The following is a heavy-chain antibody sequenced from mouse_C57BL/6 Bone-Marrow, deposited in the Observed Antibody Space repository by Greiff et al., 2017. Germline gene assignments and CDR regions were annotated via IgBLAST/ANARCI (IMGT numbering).Heavy chain of an antibody. CDR1: GYTFTSYW. D-gene: IGHD1-3*01. CDR3: ARPFSGYAMDY. J-gene: IGHJ4*01. CDR2: IDPSDSYT. Sequence: QVQLKQPGAELVMPGASVKLSCKASGYTFTSYWMHWVKQRPGQGLEWIGEIDPSDSYTNYNQKFKGKSTLTVDKSSSTAYMPLSSLTSEDSAVYYCARPFSGYAMDYWGQGTSVTVSS. V-gene: IGHV1-69*01.